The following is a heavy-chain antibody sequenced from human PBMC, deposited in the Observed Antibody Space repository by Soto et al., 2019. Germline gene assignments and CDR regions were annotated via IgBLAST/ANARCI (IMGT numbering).Heavy chain of an antibody. D-gene: IGHD2-2*01. CDR2: IYYSGST. Sequence: QLHLQESGPGLVKPSETLSLTCTVSGGSISRSNYYWGWIRQPPGKGLEWVGSIYYSGSTYYNPSLKSRVTVSVDTSKNQFSLKLSSLTAADTAVYYCARHPGFMQLPITIFDYWGQGTLVTVSS. J-gene: IGHJ4*02. CDR1: GGSISRSNYY. V-gene: IGHV4-39*01. CDR3: ARHPGFMQLPITIFDY.